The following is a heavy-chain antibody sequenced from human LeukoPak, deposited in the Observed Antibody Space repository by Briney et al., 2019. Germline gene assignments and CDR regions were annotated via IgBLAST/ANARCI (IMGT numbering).Heavy chain of an antibody. D-gene: IGHD3-22*01. V-gene: IGHV1-18*01. CDR3: ARGPPGTLIVLDAFDI. CDR1: GHTFTYYG. Sequence: GASVRVSCKTSGHTFTYYGINWVRQAPGQGLEWMGWISAYNGNTNYAQKFQGRVTLTTDTSTSTAYMELRSLRSDDTAVFYCARGPPGTLIVLDAFDIWGQGTLVTVSS. CDR2: ISAYNGNT. J-gene: IGHJ3*02.